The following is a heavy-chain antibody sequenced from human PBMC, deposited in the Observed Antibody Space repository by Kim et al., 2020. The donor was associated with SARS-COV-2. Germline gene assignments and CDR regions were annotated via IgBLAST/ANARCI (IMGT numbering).Heavy chain of an antibody. J-gene: IGHJ5*02. Sequence: PSLKSRVTISVDTSKNQFSLKLSSVTAADTAVYYCARVRSTIFGGGDFDPWGQGTLVTVSS. CDR3: ARVRSTIFGGGDFDP. D-gene: IGHD3-3*01. V-gene: IGHV4-59*01.